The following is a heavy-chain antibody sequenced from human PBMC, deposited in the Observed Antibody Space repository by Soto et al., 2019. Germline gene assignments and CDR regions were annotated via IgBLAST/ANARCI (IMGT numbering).Heavy chain of an antibody. J-gene: IGHJ6*02. CDR2: ISDGGST. V-gene: IGHV4-59*08. CDR1: GGSIYTYY. CDR3: ARNGYSYGYGYYYYGMDV. Sequence: SETLSLTCNVSGGSIYTYYWSWLRQSPGKGLEWIGYISDGGSTNYNPSLESRVTISVDTSKKQVSLKLSSVSAADTAVYYCARNGYSYGYGYYYYGMDVWGQGTTVTVSS. D-gene: IGHD5-18*01.